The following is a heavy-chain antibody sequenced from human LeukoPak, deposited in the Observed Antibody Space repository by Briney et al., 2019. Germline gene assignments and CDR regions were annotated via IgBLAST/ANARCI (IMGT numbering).Heavy chain of an antibody. D-gene: IGHD6-13*01. CDR2: IWYDGSNK. CDR3: ARDSEQLVVIGYLDY. Sequence: GGSLRLSCAASGFTFSSYGMHWVRQAPGKGLEWVAVIWYDGSNKYYADSVKGRFTISRDNSKNTLYLQMNSLRAEDTAVYYCARDSEQLVVIGYLDYWGQGTLVTVSS. J-gene: IGHJ4*02. V-gene: IGHV3-33*01. CDR1: GFTFSSYG.